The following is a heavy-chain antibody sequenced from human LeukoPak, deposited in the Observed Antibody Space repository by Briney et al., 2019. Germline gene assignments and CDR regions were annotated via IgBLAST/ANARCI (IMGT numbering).Heavy chain of an antibody. CDR3: AKELTPESSGVDAFDI. J-gene: IGHJ3*02. CDR2: ISRSGSIT. CDR1: GFTFSIFE. V-gene: IGHV3-48*03. D-gene: IGHD3-22*01. Sequence: PGGSLRLSCAASGFTFSIFEMDWVRQAPGKGLEWVSYISRSGSITYYADSVRGRFTISRDDATNSLYLQMNSLRAEDTAVYYCAKELTPESSGVDAFDIWGQGTMVTISS.